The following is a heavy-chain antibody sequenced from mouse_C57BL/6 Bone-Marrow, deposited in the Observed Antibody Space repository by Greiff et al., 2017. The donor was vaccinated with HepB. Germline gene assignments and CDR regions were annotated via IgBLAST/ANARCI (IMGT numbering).Heavy chain of an antibody. Sequence: DVKLVESGGGLVKPGGSLKLSCAASGFTFSSYAMSWVRQTPEKRLEWVATISDGGSYTYYPDNVKGRFTISRDNAKNNLYLQMSHLKSEDTAMYYCARDTTERYFDVWGTGTTVTVSS. D-gene: IGHD1-1*01. V-gene: IGHV5-4*01. CDR2: ISDGGSYT. J-gene: IGHJ1*03. CDR1: GFTFSSYA. CDR3: ARDTTERYFDV.